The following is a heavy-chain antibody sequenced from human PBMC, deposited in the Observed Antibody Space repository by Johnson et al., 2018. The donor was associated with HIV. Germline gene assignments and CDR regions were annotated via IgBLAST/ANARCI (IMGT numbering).Heavy chain of an antibody. CDR2: ISYDGSNK. D-gene: IGHD6-13*01. J-gene: IGHJ3*02. CDR3: ARVRVKRVSSSSWYGGAFDI. Sequence: QVQLVESGGGVVQPGGSLRLSCAASGFTFSSYAMHWVRQAPGKGLEWVAVISYDGSNKYHAGSVKGRFSISRDNYKNTLYLQMNSLRAEDTAVYYCARVRVKRVSSSSWYGGAFDIWGLGTMVTVSS. V-gene: IGHV3-30-3*01. CDR1: GFTFSSYA.